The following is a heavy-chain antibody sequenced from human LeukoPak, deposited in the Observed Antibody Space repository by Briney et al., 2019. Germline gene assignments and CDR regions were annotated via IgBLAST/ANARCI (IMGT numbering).Heavy chain of an antibody. CDR3: VKARGIQLWLPGDY. J-gene: IGHJ4*02. CDR1: GFTFSRYA. Sequence: GGSLRLSCSASGFTFSRYAMHWVRQAPGKGLEYVSAISSNGGSTYYGDSVKGRFTISRDNSKNTLYLQMSSLRAEDTAVYYCVKARGIQLWLPGDYWGQGTLVTVSS. D-gene: IGHD5-18*01. CDR2: ISSNGGST. V-gene: IGHV3-64D*09.